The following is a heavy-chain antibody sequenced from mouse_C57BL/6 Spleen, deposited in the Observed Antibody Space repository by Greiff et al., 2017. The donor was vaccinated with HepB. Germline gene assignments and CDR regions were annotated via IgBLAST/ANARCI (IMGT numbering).Heavy chain of an antibody. CDR1: GYAFSSYW. CDR2: IYPGDGDT. J-gene: IGHJ2*01. D-gene: IGHD1-1*01. CDR3: ARAGDGSSLFDY. V-gene: IGHV1-80*01. Sequence: QVQLQQSGAELVKPGASVKISCKASGYAFSSYWMNWVKQRPGKGLEWIGQIYPGDGDTNYNGKFKGKATLTADKSSSTAYMQLSSLTSEDSAVYFCARAGDGSSLFDYWGQGTTLTVSS.